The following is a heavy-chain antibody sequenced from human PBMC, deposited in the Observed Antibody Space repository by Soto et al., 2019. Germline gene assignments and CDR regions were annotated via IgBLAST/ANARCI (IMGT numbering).Heavy chain of an antibody. V-gene: IGHV1-2*02. CDR2: INPNSGGT. Sequence: QVQLVQSGAEVKKPEASVKVSCKASGYTFTDYYMHWVRLAPGQGLEWMGWINPNSGGTNYAQKLQGRVTMTRDTSISTAYMELSRLRSDDTAVYYCASSRDGYNPYNLFDPWGQVTLVTVSS. J-gene: IGHJ5*02. CDR3: ASSRDGYNPYNLFDP. CDR1: GYTFTDYY. D-gene: IGHD5-12*01.